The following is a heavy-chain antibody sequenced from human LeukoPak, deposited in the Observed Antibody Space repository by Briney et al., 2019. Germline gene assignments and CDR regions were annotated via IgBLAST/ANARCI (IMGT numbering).Heavy chain of an antibody. CDR3: ARDKIVGATNFDY. D-gene: IGHD1-26*01. Sequence: GGSLRLSCAASGFTFSNAWMNWVRQAPGKGLEWVANIKQDGSEKYYVDSVKGRFTISRDNAKNSLYLQMNSLGAEDTAVYYCARDKIVGATNFDYWGQGTLVTVSS. J-gene: IGHJ4*02. CDR1: GFTFSNAW. V-gene: IGHV3-7*01. CDR2: IKQDGSEK.